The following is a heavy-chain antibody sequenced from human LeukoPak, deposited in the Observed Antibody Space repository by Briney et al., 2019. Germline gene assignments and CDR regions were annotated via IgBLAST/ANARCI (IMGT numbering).Heavy chain of an antibody. J-gene: IGHJ6*03. D-gene: IGHD3-9*01. CDR3: SRGRTHYDILTGYYMRYYYMDV. CDR2: IYTSGST. Sequence: PSEALSLTCTVSSGSFSSGTYYWSWIRQPAGKGLEWIGHIYTSGSTNYNPSLKSRVTISIDTSKNQFSLKLSSVTAADTAVYYCSRGRTHYDILTGYYMRYYYMDVWGKGTTVTVSS. V-gene: IGHV4-61*09. CDR1: SGSFSSGTYY.